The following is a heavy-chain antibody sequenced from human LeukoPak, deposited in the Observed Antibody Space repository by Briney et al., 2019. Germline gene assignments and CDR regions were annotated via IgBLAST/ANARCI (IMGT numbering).Heavy chain of an antibody. V-gene: IGHV1-69*01. Sequence: GASVKVSCKASGGTFSSYAISWVRQAPGQGLEWMGGIIPIFGTANYAQKFQGRVTITADESTSTVYMELSSLRSEDTAVYYCAREPLGEQLASDYWGQGTLVTVSS. CDR3: AREPLGEQLASDY. CDR2: IIPIFGTA. J-gene: IGHJ4*02. D-gene: IGHD6-6*01. CDR1: GGTFSSYA.